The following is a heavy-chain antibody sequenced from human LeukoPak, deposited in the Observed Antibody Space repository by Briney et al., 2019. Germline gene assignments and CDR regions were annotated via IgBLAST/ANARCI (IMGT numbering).Heavy chain of an antibody. CDR2: INSDGSST. V-gene: IGHV3-74*01. D-gene: IGHD1-26*01. CDR3: ARDRWMGATRGLLYDY. CDR1: GFTFSSYW. Sequence: GGSLRLSCAASGFTFSSYWMHWVRQAPGKGLVWVSRINSDGSSTNYADSVKGRFTISRDNAKNTLYLQMNSLRAEDTAVYYCARDRWMGATRGLLYDYWGQGTLVTVSS. J-gene: IGHJ4*02.